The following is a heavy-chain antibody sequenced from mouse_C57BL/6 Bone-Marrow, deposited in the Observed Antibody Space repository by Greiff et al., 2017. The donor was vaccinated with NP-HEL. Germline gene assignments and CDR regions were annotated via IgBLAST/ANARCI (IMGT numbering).Heavy chain of an antibody. D-gene: IGHD2-3*01. Sequence: QVQLQQPGPGLVQPSQSLSITCTVSGFSLTSYGVHWVRQSPGKGLEWLGVIWRGGSTDYNAAFMSRLSITKDNSKSQVFFKMNSLQADDTAIYYCAKTGGWLLRYYAMDYWGQGTSVTVSS. V-gene: IGHV2-5*01. CDR2: IWRGGST. CDR1: GFSLTSYG. J-gene: IGHJ4*01. CDR3: AKTGGWLLRYYAMDY.